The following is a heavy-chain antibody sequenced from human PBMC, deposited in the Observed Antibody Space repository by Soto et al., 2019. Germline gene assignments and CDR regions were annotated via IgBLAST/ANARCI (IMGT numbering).Heavy chain of an antibody. V-gene: IGHV1-24*01. J-gene: IGHJ4*02. CDR1: GYTLTELS. D-gene: IGHD4-17*01. CDR2: FDPEDGET. Sequence: ASVKVSCKVSGYTLTELSMHWVRQAPGKGLEWMGGFDPEDGETIYAQKFQGRVTMTEDTSTDTAYMELSSLRSEDTAVYYCATTMTTYLRGVYHFDYWGQGTLVTVSS. CDR3: ATTMTTYLRGVYHFDY.